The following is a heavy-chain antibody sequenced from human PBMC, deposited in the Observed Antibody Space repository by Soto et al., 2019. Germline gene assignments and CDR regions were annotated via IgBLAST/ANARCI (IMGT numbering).Heavy chain of an antibody. CDR2: IVPIFETL. D-gene: IGHD6-19*01. CDR1: GATFSGYD. Sequence: ASVKVSCKASGATFSGYDINWVRQAPGQGLEWLGRIVPIFETLNYAQKLQGRVAITADESTTTVYMELTNLTFEDSAVYYCVVMGNVAVSNPRSFDYWGQGTLVTVSS. V-gene: IGHV1-69*13. J-gene: IGHJ4*02. CDR3: VVMGNVAVSNPRSFDY.